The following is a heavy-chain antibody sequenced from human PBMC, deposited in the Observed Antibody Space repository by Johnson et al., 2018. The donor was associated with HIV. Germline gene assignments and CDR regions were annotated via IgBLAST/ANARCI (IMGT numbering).Heavy chain of an antibody. CDR1: GFTFSSYG. CDR3: ACLAHDAFDI. Sequence: QVQLVESGGGVVQPGRSLRLSCAASGFTFSSYGMHWVRQAPGKGLEWVSYISSSGSAIFYADSVKGRFTISRDNSKNTLYLQMNSLRAEDTAVYYCACLAHDAFDIWGQGTMVTVSS. CDR2: ISSSGSAI. J-gene: IGHJ3*02. D-gene: IGHD3-16*01. V-gene: IGHV3-NL1*01.